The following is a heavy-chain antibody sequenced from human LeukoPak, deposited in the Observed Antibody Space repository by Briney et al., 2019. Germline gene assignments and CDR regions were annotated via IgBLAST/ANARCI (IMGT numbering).Heavy chain of an antibody. D-gene: IGHD1-1*01. V-gene: IGHV3-48*01. J-gene: IGHJ4*02. Sequence: GGSLRLSCTVSGFPLSSYSMNWFRQAPRKGLEWVAYISASGSNIYYVDSVMGRFTVSRDNPKSSLFLQMNSPRAEDTAVYYCARVKGTYFHYWGQGALVTVSS. CDR2: ISASGSNI. CDR3: ARVKGTYFHY. CDR1: GFPLSSYS.